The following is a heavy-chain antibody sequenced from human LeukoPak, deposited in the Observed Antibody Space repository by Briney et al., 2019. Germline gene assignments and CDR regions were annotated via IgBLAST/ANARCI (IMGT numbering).Heavy chain of an antibody. D-gene: IGHD5-18*01. CDR3: ARSPDTAMVVYYYYYMDV. Sequence: PGGSLRLSCAASGFTFSSYSMNWVRQAPGKGLEWVSYISSSSTIYYADSVKGRFTISRDNAKNSLYLQMNSLRAEDTAVYYCARSPDTAMVVYYYYYMDVWGKGTTVTDSS. V-gene: IGHV3-48*01. J-gene: IGHJ6*03. CDR1: GFTFSSYS. CDR2: ISSSSTI.